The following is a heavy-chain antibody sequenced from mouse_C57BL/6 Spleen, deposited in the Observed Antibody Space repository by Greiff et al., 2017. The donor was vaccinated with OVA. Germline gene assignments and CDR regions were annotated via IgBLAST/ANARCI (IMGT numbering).Heavy chain of an antibody. J-gene: IGHJ3*01. V-gene: IGHV1-61*01. CDR3: ARSGDGGFAY. CDR1: GYTFTSYW. CDR2: IYPSDSET. D-gene: IGHD3-1*01. Sequence: VQLQQPGAELVRPGSSVKLSCKASGYTFTSYWMDWVQQRPGQGLEWIGNIYPSDSETHYNQKFKDKATLTVDKSSSTAYMQLSSLTSEDSAVYYCARSGDGGFAYWGQGTLVTVSA.